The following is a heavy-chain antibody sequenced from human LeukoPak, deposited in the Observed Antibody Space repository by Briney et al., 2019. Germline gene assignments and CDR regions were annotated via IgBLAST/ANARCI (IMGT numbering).Heavy chain of an antibody. CDR2: ISSSSGSI. D-gene: IGHD1-1*01. CDR1: GFTFSGYT. J-gene: IGHJ4*02. V-gene: IGHV3-21*01. CDR3: ARSGYNWNDVIFFDY. Sequence: GGSLRLSCAASGFTFSGYTMNWVRQAPGKGLEWVSSISSSSGSIYYADSVKGRFTISRDNAKNSLYLQMNSLRAEDTAVYYCARSGYNWNDVIFFDYWGQGTLVTVSS.